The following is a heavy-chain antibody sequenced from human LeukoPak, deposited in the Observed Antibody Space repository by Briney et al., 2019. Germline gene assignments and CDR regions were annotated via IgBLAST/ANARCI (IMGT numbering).Heavy chain of an antibody. CDR2: IYYSGST. J-gene: IGHJ6*02. V-gene: IGHV4-39*07. Sequence: PSETLSLTCTVSDDSISSSSYYWGWIRQPPGKGLEWIGTIYYSGSTYYNPSLKSRVTISVDTSKNQFSLKLSSVTAADTAVYYCARENRGGVSVADLWYYYYGMDVWGQGTTVTVSS. CDR1: DDSISSSSYY. CDR3: ARENRGGVSVADLWYYYYGMDV. D-gene: IGHD6-19*01.